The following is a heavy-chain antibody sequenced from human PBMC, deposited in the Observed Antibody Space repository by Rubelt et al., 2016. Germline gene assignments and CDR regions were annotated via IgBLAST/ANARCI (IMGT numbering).Heavy chain of an antibody. CDR3: ARHVVAAAPLGV. D-gene: IGHD6-13*01. V-gene: IGHV4-59*08. J-gene: IGHJ3*01. Sequence: QVQLQESGPGLAKPSETLSLSCTVSGGSISGYYWSWLRQPRGKGLDWIGYLYYGGRTDYNPSLKSRLTMSVDTSKSQFSLKLTSVTAADTAVYYCARHVVAAAPLGVWGQGTMVTVSS. CDR2: LYYGGRT. CDR1: GGSISGYY.